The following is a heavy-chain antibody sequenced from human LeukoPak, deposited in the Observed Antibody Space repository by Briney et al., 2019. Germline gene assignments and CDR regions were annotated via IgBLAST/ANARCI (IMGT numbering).Heavy chain of an antibody. CDR1: GFTFSSYA. V-gene: IGHV3-23*01. J-gene: IGHJ4*02. CDR3: AIGGVPAAIAPFDY. Sequence: PGGSLRLSCAASGFTFSSYAMSWVRQAPGKGLEWVSAISGSGGSTYYADSVKGRFTISRDNPKNTLYLQMNSLRAEDTAVYYCAIGGVPAAIAPFDYWGQGTLVTVSS. D-gene: IGHD2-2*01. CDR2: ISGSGGST.